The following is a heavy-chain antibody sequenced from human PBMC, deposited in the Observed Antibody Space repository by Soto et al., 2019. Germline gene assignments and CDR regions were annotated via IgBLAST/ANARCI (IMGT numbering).Heavy chain of an antibody. J-gene: IGHJ4*02. V-gene: IGHV4-4*02. D-gene: IGHD2-21*01. CDR3: ARHIAVSGTRGFDH. Sequence: QVQLQESGPGLMKPSGTLSLTCAVSGGSITSNWWSWVRQPPGKGLEWIAEIFHTGSANYNPSLMSRLTISMDKSKNHLSLNLNSVTAAATAVYYCARHIAVSGTRGFDHWGQGTLVTVSS. CDR2: IFHTGSA. CDR1: GGSITSNW.